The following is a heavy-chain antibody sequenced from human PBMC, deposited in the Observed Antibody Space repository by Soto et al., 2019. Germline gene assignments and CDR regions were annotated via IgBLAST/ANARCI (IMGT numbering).Heavy chain of an antibody. Sequence: EVQLLESGGALVQPGGSLRLSCSVSGFTFSNYAMTWVRQAPGKGLEWVSSISGGGGGTHYADSMKGRFTISRDNSKNTLQLEMKRLRADDTAVYYCAKGSPYEILTAHNAFDSWGQATLVTVSS. V-gene: IGHV3-23*01. CDR3: AKGSPYEILTAHNAFDS. CDR1: GFTFSNYA. D-gene: IGHD3-9*01. J-gene: IGHJ4*02. CDR2: ISGGGGGT.